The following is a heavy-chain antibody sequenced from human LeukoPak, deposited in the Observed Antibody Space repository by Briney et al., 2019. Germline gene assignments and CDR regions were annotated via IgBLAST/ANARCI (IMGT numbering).Heavy chain of an antibody. J-gene: IGHJ4*02. CDR2: INHSGST. V-gene: IGHV4-34*01. CDR3: ARKFRGYYDSTRRYYFDY. D-gene: IGHD3-22*01. Sequence: SETLSLTCAVYGGSFSGYYWSWIRQPPGKGLERIGEINHSGSTNYNPSLKSRVTISVDTSKNQFSLKLSSVTAADTAVYYCARKFRGYYDSTRRYYFDYWGQGTLVTVSS. CDR1: GGSFSGYY.